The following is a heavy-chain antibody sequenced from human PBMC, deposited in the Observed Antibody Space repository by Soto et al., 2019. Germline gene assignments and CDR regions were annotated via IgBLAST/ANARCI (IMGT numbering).Heavy chain of an antibody. Sequence: QVQLVESGGGVVQPGRSLRLSCAASGFTFSSYAMHWVRQAPGKGLEWVAVISYDGSNKYYADSVKGRFTISRDNSKNPLYLQMNSLRAEDTAVYYCARGGGVDYWGQGTLVTVSS. CDR2: ISYDGSNK. CDR1: GFTFSSYA. D-gene: IGHD3-16*01. J-gene: IGHJ4*02. CDR3: ARGGGVDY. V-gene: IGHV3-30-3*01.